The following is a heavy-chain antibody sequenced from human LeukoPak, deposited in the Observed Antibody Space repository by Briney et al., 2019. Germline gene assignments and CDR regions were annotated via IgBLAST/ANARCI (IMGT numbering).Heavy chain of an antibody. V-gene: IGHV4-59*08. CDR2: IYYMGRT. D-gene: IGHD3-10*01. J-gene: IGHJ6*02. Sequence: KPSDTLSLTCTVSGDSISSYYWSWIRQPPAKGLEWLGYIYYMGRTYYNPSLKSRVTISVDTSKNLFSLKLSSVTAPDTTVFYCARLRPYYYGSGRGYGMDVWGQGTTVTVSS. CDR3: ARLRPYYYGSGRGYGMDV. CDR1: GDSISSYY.